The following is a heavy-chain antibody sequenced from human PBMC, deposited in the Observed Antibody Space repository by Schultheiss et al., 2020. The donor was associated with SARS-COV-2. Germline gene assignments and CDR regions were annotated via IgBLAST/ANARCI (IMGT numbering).Heavy chain of an antibody. Sequence: ASVKVSCKAFGYTFTSYGISWVRQAPGQGLEWMGWISAYNGNTNYAQKLQGRVTMTTDTSTSTAYMELRSLRSDDTAVYYCARAEVRWLLLLDAFDIWGQGTMVTVSS. CDR1: GYTFTSYG. CDR2: ISAYNGNT. J-gene: IGHJ3*02. V-gene: IGHV1-18*01. CDR3: ARAEVRWLLLLDAFDI. D-gene: IGHD3-22*01.